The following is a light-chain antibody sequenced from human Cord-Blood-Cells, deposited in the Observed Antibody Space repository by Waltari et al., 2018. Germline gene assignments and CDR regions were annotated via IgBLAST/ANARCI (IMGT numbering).Light chain of an antibody. CDR2: AAS. CDR3: QQSYSTPYR. J-gene: IGKJ2*03. CDR1: QSISSY. V-gene: IGKV1-39*01. Sequence: DIQMTHSPSSLSASVGDRVTITCRASQSISSYLNMYQQKPVKGPKLLIYAASSLQSGVPSRFSGSGSGTDFTLTISSLQPEDFATYYCQQSYSTPYRFGQGTKLEIK.